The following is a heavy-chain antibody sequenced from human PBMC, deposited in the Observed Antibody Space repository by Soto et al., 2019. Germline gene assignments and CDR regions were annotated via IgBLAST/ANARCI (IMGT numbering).Heavy chain of an antibody. CDR1: GYTFTSNY. CDR2: VNPSDGYT. Sequence: ASVKVSCKASGYTFTSNYIHWVRQAPGQGPEWMGIVNPSDGYTNYAQKFQGRVTMTRDTSTSTVYMDLSSLRSEDTAVYYCAREGLITGTRYYYYGMDVWGQGTTVTVSS. CDR3: AREGLITGTRYYYYGMDV. D-gene: IGHD1-7*01. J-gene: IGHJ6*02. V-gene: IGHV1-46*01.